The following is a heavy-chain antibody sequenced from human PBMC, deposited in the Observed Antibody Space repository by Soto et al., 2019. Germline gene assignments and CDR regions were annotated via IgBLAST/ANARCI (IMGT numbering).Heavy chain of an antibody. Sequence: QVQLVQSGAEVKKPGSSVKVSCKASGGTLNNYVVNWVRQAPGQGLEWMGGILPIFATANYAQKFQGRVTITADKSTSTAYMELTSLRSEDTAVYYCAGRCDSTTCLGHFDYWGQGTLVTVAS. CDR2: ILPIFATA. CDR1: GGTLNNYV. D-gene: IGHD2-2*01. J-gene: IGHJ4*02. V-gene: IGHV1-69*06. CDR3: AGRCDSTTCLGHFDY.